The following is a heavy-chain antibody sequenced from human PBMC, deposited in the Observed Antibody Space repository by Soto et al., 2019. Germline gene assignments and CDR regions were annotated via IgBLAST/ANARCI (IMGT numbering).Heavy chain of an antibody. V-gene: IGHV4-39*01. CDR1: GGSISSSSYY. J-gene: IGHJ6*02. CDR3: ARPEYSSSSYGMDV. Sequence: LSLTCTVSGGSISSSSYYWGWIRQPPGKGLEWIGSIYYSGSTYYNPSLKSRVTISVDTSKNQFSLKLSSVTAADTAVYYCARPEYSSSSYGMDVWGQGTTVTVSS. D-gene: IGHD6-6*01. CDR2: IYYSGST.